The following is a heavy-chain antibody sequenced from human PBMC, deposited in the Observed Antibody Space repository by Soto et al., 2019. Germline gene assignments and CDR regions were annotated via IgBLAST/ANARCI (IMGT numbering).Heavy chain of an antibody. Sequence: TGGSLSLSCAASGFTFSDYGMNWDRQAPGKGLEWLAVIWYDGSNEYYADSVKGRFTISRDNAKNSLYLQMNSLRAEDTAVYYCAREADILNWFDPWGQGTLVTVSS. J-gene: IGHJ5*02. CDR1: GFTFSDYG. D-gene: IGHD3-9*01. V-gene: IGHV3-33*01. CDR2: IWYDGSNE. CDR3: AREADILNWFDP.